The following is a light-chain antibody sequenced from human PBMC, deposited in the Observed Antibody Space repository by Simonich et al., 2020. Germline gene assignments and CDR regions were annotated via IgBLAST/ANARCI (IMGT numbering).Light chain of an antibody. CDR3: QSYDSSNVV. J-gene: IGLJ2*01. CDR1: SGSIARNY. CDR2: EDN. Sequence: NFMLTQPHSVSESPGKTVTISCTRSSGSIARNYVQWYQQRPGSSPTTVIYEDNQRPSGVPDRFSGSMDSSSNAASLTIYGLKTEDEADYYCQSYDSSNVVFGGGTKLTVL. V-gene: IGLV6-57*01.